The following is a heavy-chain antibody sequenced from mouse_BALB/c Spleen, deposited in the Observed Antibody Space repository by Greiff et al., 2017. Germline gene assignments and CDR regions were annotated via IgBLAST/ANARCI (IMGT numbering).Heavy chain of an antibody. V-gene: IGHV1S56*01. Sequence: QVQLQQSGPELVKPGASVKMSCKASGYTFTSYYIHWVKQRPGQGLEWIGWIYPGDGSTKYNEKFKGKTTLTADKSSSTAYMLLSSLTSEDSAIYFCARSITTATAMDYWGQGTSVTVSS. CDR3: ARSITTATAMDY. CDR2: IYPGDGST. J-gene: IGHJ4*01. D-gene: IGHD1-2*01. CDR1: GYTFTSYY.